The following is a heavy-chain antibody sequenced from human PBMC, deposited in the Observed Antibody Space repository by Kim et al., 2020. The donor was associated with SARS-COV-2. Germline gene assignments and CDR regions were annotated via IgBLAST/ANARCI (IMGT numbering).Heavy chain of an antibody. CDR3: VKDPVGATWGGHFDY. J-gene: IGHJ4*02. CDR1: GFTFSSYA. Sequence: GGSLRLSCSASGFTFSSYAMHWVRQAPGKGLEYVSAISSNGGSTYYADSVKGRFTISRDNSKNTLYLQMSSLRAEDTAVYYCVKDPVGATWGGHFDYWGQGTLVTVSS. CDR2: ISSNGGST. V-gene: IGHV3-64D*06. D-gene: IGHD1-26*01.